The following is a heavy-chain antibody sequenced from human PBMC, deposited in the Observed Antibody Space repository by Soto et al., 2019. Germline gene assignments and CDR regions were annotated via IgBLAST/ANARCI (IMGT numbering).Heavy chain of an antibody. Sequence: ASVKVSCKASGYTFNSYAMHWVRQAPGQRLEWMGWINAGNGNTKYSQKFRGRVTITRDTSASTAYMELSSLRSEDTAVYYCATDMVRGAHDYWGQRTLVTVSS. CDR1: GYTFNSYA. V-gene: IGHV1-3*01. J-gene: IGHJ4*02. CDR2: INAGNGNT. D-gene: IGHD3-10*01. CDR3: ATDMVRGAHDY.